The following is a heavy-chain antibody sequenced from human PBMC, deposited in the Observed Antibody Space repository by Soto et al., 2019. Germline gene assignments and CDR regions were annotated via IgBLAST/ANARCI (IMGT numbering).Heavy chain of an antibody. CDR3: ARSRYYDFWSGYYTYYYYYGMDV. D-gene: IGHD3-3*01. Sequence: ASVKVSCKASGYTFTSYDINWVRQATGQGLEWMGWMNPNSGNTGYAQKFQGRVTMTRNTSISTAYMELSSLRSEDTAVYYCARSRYYDFWSGYYTYYYYYGMDVWGQGTTVTVYS. CDR2: MNPNSGNT. CDR1: GYTFTSYD. V-gene: IGHV1-8*01. J-gene: IGHJ6*02.